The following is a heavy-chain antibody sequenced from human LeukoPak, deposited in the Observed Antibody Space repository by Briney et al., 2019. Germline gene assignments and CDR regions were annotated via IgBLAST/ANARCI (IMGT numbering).Heavy chain of an antibody. CDR1: GFSLSTSGVG. CDR2: IYWNDDK. CDR3: AHRLIAAHRHDAFDI. J-gene: IGHJ3*02. Sequence: SGPTLVNPTQTLTLTCTFSGFSLSTSGVGVGWIRQPPGKALEWLALIYWNDDKRYNPSLKSRLTITKDTSKNQVVLTMTNMDPVDTATYYCAHRLIAAHRHDAFDIWGQGTMVTVSS. D-gene: IGHD6-6*01. V-gene: IGHV2-5*01.